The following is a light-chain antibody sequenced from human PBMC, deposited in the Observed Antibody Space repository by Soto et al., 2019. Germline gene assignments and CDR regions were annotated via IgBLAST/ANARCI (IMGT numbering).Light chain of an antibody. CDR2: GVT. V-gene: IGLV2-14*01. CDR1: GSDIGAYNY. J-gene: IGLJ1*01. Sequence: QSALTQPASVSGSPGQSITISCTGTGSDIGAYNYVSWYQQHPGKAPKLIIYGVTHRPSGVSTRFSASKSAYTASLTISGLQAEDEAEYYCSSYTNINTRACVFGTGTKLTVL. CDR3: SSYTNINTRACV.